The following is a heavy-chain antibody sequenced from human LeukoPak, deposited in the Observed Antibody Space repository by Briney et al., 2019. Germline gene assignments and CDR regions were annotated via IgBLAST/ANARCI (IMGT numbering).Heavy chain of an antibody. CDR1: GGSFNGYY. V-gene: IGHV4-34*01. D-gene: IGHD5-24*01. Sequence: SETLSLTCAVYGGSFNGYYWSWVRQPPGKGLEWIGEINHSGGTKYNPSLKSRVTMSVDTSKNQFSLNLSPVTAADTAVYYCARVRDGYMPWFDPWGQGTLVTVSS. J-gene: IGHJ5*02. CDR3: ARVRDGYMPWFDP. CDR2: INHSGGT.